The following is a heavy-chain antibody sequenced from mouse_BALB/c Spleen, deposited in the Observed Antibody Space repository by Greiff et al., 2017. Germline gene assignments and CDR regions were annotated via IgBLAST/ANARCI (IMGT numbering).Heavy chain of an antibody. J-gene: IGHJ4*01. CDR3: TRPYGRRWAMDY. D-gene: IGHD1-1*01. CDR2: IDPETGGT. CDR1: GYTFTDSE. V-gene: IGHV1-15*01. Sequence: QVPLQPSGAELVRPGASVTLSCTASGYTFTDSEMHWVKQTPVHGLEWIGAIDPETGGTAYNQKFKGKATLTADKSSSTAYMELRSLTSEDSAVYYCTRPYGRRWAMDYWGQGTSVTVAS.